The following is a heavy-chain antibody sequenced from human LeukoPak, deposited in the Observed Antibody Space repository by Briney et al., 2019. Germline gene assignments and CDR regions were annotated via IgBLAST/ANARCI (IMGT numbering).Heavy chain of an antibody. J-gene: IGHJ5*02. CDR3: AREIAAAGHNWFDP. CDR1: GFTVSSNY. V-gene: IGHV3-53*01. D-gene: IGHD6-13*01. Sequence: GGSLRLSCAASGFTVSSNYMSWVRQAPGKGLEWVSVIYSGGSTYYADSVKGRFTISRDNSKNTLYLQINSLRVEDTAEYYCAREIAAAGHNWFDPWGQGTLVTVSS. CDR2: IYSGGST.